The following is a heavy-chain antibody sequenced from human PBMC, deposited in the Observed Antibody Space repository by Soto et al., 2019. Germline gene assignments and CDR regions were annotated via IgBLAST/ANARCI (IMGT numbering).Heavy chain of an antibody. CDR1: GGTFSSYA. Sequence: SVKVSCKASGGTFSSYAISWVRQAPGQGLEWMGGIIPIFGTANYAQKFQGRVTITADESTSTAYMELSSLRSEDTAVYYCAGYGYRFYYYYYGMDVWGQGTTVTVSS. J-gene: IGHJ6*02. V-gene: IGHV1-69*13. D-gene: IGHD1-1*01. CDR3: AGYGYRFYYYYYGMDV. CDR2: IIPIFGTA.